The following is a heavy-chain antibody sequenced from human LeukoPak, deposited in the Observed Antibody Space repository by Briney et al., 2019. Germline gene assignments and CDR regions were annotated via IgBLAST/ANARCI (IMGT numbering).Heavy chain of an antibody. D-gene: IGHD4-23*01. CDR2: ISSNGAIT. CDR1: GFTVSDNY. J-gene: IGHJ4*02. CDR3: ARDSGGNTDY. V-gene: IGHV3-64*01. Sequence: GGSLRLSCAASGFTVSDNYMSWVRQAPGKGLEYVSTISSNGAITHYANSVKGRFTISRDNSKNTLYLQMGSLTTEDMAVYYCARDSGGNTDYWGQGTLVTVSS.